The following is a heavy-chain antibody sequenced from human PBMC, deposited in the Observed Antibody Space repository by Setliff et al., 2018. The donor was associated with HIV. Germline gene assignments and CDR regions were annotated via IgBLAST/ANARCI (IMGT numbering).Heavy chain of an antibody. V-gene: IGHV1-18*01. D-gene: IGHD6-6*01. CDR2: ISTYYGST. J-gene: IGHJ3*02. Sequence: ASVKVSCKASNYTFSTYAITWVRQAPGQGLEWMGWISTYYGSTKYEQKFQGKVTMTTDLSTSTAHMELRSLRSDDTAVYYCARDPTYISSWPGHAFDIWGQGTMVTVSS. CDR1: NYTFSTYA. CDR3: ARDPTYISSWPGHAFDI.